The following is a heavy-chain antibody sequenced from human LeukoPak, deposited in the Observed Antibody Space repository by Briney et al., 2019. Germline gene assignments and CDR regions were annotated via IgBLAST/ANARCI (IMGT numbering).Heavy chain of an antibody. CDR3: ARGEHSVDS. CDR2: IYSSGYT. CDR1: GGAIRCHY. D-gene: IGHD1/OR15-1a*01. J-gene: IGHJ4*02. Sequence: PSETLSLACTVSGGAIRCHYWNWIRHPAGKGLEWIGRIYSSGYTNDNPFLKSRITMSVDMSKNQFSLRLNSVTAADTAEYYCARGEHSVDSWGQGMLVTVSS. V-gene: IGHV4-4*07.